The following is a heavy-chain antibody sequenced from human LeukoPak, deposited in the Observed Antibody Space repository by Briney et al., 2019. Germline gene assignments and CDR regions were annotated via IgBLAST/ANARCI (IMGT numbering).Heavy chain of an antibody. Sequence: ASVKVSCKASGYTFTSYGISWVRQAPGQGLEWMGWISAYNGNTNYAQKLQGRVTMTTDTSTSTAYMELRSLRSDDTAVYYCARGYFSYSNTGKDYYYMDVWGKGTTVTVSS. CDR2: ISAYNGNT. V-gene: IGHV1-18*01. CDR3: ARGYFSYSNTGKDYYYMDV. J-gene: IGHJ6*03. D-gene: IGHD4-11*01. CDR1: GYTFTSYG.